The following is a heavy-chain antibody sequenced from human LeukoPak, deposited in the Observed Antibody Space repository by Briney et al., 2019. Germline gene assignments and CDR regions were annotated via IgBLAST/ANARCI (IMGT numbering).Heavy chain of an antibody. CDR1: GFTFSSYA. D-gene: IGHD2-21*02. V-gene: IGHV3-23*01. CDR3: ARELAYCGGDCYSGIKPFDY. Sequence: GGSLRLSCAASGFTFSSYAMSWVRQAPGKGLEWVSSISGSGGSTYYADSVKGRFTISGDNSKNTLYLQMNSLRAEDTAVYYCARELAYCGGDCYSGIKPFDYWGQGTLVTVSS. J-gene: IGHJ4*02. CDR2: ISGSGGST.